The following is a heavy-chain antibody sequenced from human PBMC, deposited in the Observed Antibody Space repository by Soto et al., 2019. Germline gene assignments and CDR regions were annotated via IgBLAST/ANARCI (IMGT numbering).Heavy chain of an antibody. CDR2: IIPIFGTA. D-gene: IGHD3-10*01. V-gene: IGHV1-69*13. Sequence: EASVKVSCKASGGTFSSYAISWVRQAPGQGLEWMGGIIPIFGTANYAQKFQGRVTITADESTSTAYMELSSLRSEDTAVYYCARPGSSYGSGSPTFDYWGQGTLVTVSS. J-gene: IGHJ4*02. CDR1: GGTFSSYA. CDR3: ARPGSSYGSGSPTFDY.